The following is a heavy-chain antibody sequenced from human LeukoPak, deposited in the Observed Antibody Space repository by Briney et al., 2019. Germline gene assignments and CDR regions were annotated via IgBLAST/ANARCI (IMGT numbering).Heavy chain of an antibody. CDR3: ARGGYYDSITFDY. J-gene: IGHJ4*02. CDR1: GASISSRFW. D-gene: IGHD3-22*01. CDR2: VHNSGYT. Sequence: SETLSLTCAVSGASISSRFWWSWVRQPPGKGLEWIGQVHNSGYTKYNPSLKSRVTISVDKFKNHFSLKLNSVTAADTAVYYCARGGYYDSITFDYWGQGTLVTVSS. V-gene: IGHV4-4*02.